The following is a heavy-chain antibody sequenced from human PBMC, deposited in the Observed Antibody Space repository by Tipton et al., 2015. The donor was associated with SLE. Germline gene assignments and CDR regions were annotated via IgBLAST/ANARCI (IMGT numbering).Heavy chain of an antibody. Sequence: SLRLSCAASGFTFSSYSINWVRQAPGKGLEWVSSISSSSSYIYYADSVKGRFTISRDNAKNSLYLQMNSLRAEDTAVYYCARDRSGYYSIFDYWGQGTLVTVSS. CDR2: ISSSSSYI. V-gene: IGHV3-21*01. CDR3: ARDRSGYYSIFDY. D-gene: IGHD3-22*01. CDR1: GFTFSSYS. J-gene: IGHJ4*02.